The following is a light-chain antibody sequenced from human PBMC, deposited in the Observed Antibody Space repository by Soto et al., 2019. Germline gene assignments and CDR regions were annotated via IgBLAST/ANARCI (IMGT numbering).Light chain of an antibody. Sequence: DIVMTQTPLSLSVTPGQPASISCKSSQSLLHSDGKTYLYWYLQRSGQPPQLLIHEVSNRFSRVPDRFSGSGSGKDFTLEISRVEAEDVGIYYCMQSIQLPRTFGQGTKVEIK. V-gene: IGKV2D-29*01. CDR2: EVS. J-gene: IGKJ1*01. CDR1: QSLLHSDGKTY. CDR3: MQSIQLPRT.